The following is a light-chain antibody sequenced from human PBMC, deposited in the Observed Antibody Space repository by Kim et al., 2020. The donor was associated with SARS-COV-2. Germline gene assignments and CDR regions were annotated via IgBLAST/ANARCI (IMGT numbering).Light chain of an antibody. CDR1: KLGDKY. CDR3: QAWDSSTYV. J-gene: IGLJ1*01. V-gene: IGLV3-1*01. Sequence: SYELTQPPSVSVFPGQTASITCSGDKLGDKYASWYQQKPGQSPVLVIYQVNKRPSGIPERFSGSNSGNTATLTISGTQAMDEADYYCQAWDSSTYVFGPGTKVTVL. CDR2: QVN.